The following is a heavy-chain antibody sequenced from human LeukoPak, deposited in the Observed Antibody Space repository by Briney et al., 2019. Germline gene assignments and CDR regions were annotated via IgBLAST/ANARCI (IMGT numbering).Heavy chain of an antibody. V-gene: IGHV3-72*01. CDR1: GFTFSDHY. CDR3: ARRYGSGSYYLVY. J-gene: IGHJ4*02. CDR2: TRNKANSYTT. D-gene: IGHD3-10*01. Sequence: QAGGSLRLSCAASGFTFSDHYMDWVRQAPGKGLEWVGRTRNKANSYTTEYAASVKGRFTISRDDSKNSLYLQMNSLKTEDTAVYYCARRYGSGSYYLVYWGQGTLVTVSS.